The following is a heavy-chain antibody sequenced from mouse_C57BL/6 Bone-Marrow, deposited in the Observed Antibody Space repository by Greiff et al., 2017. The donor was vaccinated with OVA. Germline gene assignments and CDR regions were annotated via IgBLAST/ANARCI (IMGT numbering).Heavy chain of an antibody. D-gene: IGHD1-1*01. V-gene: IGHV5-17*01. CDR2: ISSGSSTI. CDR1: GFTFSDYG. J-gene: IGHJ4*01. Sequence: EVMLVESGGGLVKPGGSLKLSCAASGFTFSDYGMHWVRQAPEKGLEWVAYISSGSSTIYYADTVKGRFTISRDNAKNTLFLQMTSLRSEDTAMYYCARTRVYYYGSYAMDYWGQGTSVTVSS. CDR3: ARTRVYYYGSYAMDY.